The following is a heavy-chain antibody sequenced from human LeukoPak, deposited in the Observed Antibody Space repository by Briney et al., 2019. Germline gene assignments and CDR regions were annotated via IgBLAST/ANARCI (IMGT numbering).Heavy chain of an antibody. J-gene: IGHJ4*02. V-gene: IGHV3-48*03. CDR1: GFTFSIYE. CDR3: ARDPANYGSGRGDY. CDR2: ISSSGSTI. D-gene: IGHD3-10*01. Sequence: GGSLRLSCAVSGFTFSIYEKNCVRHPQGKGREGVSYISSSGSTIYYADSAKGRLTNSRDNAKNSLYLQMKSLRAEDTAVYYCARDPANYGSGRGDYWGQGTLVTVSP.